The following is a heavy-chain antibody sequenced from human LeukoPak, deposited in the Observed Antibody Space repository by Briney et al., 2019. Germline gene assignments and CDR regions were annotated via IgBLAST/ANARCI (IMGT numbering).Heavy chain of an antibody. CDR1: GGTFSIYA. V-gene: IGHV1-69*05. CDR3: AREGYRDGYNFHY. D-gene: IGHD5-24*01. Sequence: ASVTVSFKASGGTFSIYAISWVRQAPGQGGEWMGGIIPIFGTANYAQKFQGRVTITTDESTSTAYMELSSLRSEDTAVYYCAREGYRDGYNFHYWGQGTLVTVSS. CDR2: IIPIFGTA. J-gene: IGHJ4*02.